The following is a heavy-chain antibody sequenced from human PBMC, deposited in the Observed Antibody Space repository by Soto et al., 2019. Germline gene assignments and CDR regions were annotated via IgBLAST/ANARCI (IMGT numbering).Heavy chain of an antibody. CDR3: AKDRYCSGGSCYSDFDY. CDR1: GFTFSSYA. D-gene: IGHD2-15*01. Sequence: GGSLRLSCAASGFTFSSYAMSWVRQAPGKGLEWVSAIRGSGFSTNYADSVKGRFTISRDNSKNTLYLQMNSLRAEDTAVYYCAKDRYCSGGSCYSDFDYWGQGTLVTVSS. V-gene: IGHV3-23*01. J-gene: IGHJ4*02. CDR2: IRGSGFST.